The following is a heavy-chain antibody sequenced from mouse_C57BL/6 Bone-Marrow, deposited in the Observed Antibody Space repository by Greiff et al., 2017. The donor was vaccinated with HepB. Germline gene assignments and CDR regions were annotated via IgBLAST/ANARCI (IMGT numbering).Heavy chain of an antibody. CDR2: IDPSDSYT. CDR3: AREDYDYTAWFAY. CDR1: GYTFTSYW. Sequence: VQLQQPGAELVKPGASVKLSCKASGYTFTSYWMQWVKQRPGQGLEWIGEIDPSDSYTNYNQKFKGKATLTVDTSSSTAYMQLSSLTSEDSAVYYCAREDYDYTAWFAYWGQGTLVTVSA. V-gene: IGHV1-50*01. D-gene: IGHD2-4*01. J-gene: IGHJ3*01.